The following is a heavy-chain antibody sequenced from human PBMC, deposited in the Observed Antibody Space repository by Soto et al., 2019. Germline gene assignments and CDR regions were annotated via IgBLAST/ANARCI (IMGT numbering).Heavy chain of an antibody. V-gene: IGHV1-18*01. CDR2: ISGYNGDT. CDR1: GYTFSRYC. D-gene: IGHD2-8*01. J-gene: IGHJ6*02. CDR3: AKNGQPPYYYYGMDV. Sequence: ASVKVSCKASGYTFSRYCISWVRQAPGQGLEWMGWISGYNGDTKYAQKVQGRVTMTIDTSTYTAYMELRSLTSDDTAIYYCAKNGQPPYYYYGMDVWG.